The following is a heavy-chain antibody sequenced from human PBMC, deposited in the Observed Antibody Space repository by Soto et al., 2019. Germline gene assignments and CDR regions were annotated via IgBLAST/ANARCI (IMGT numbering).Heavy chain of an antibody. V-gene: IGHV3-23*01. CDR2: ISGSGGST. CDR1: GFTFSSYA. J-gene: IGHJ6*03. D-gene: IGHD2-2*01. CDR3: AKGSVNIVVALVYYYYYMDV. Sequence: GGSLRLSCAASGFTFSSYAMSWVRQAPGKGLEWVSAISGSGGSTYYADSVKGRFTISRDNSKNTLYLQMNSLRAEDTAVYYCAKGSVNIVVALVYYYYYMDVWGKGTTVTVSS.